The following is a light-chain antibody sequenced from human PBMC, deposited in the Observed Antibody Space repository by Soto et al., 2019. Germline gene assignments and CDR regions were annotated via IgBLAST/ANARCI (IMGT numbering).Light chain of an antibody. J-gene: IGKJ1*01. CDR3: QQYVSSPWT. Sequence: EIVLTQSPGTLSLSPGERATLSSRASQSVSSSYLAWYQQKPDQAPRLLIYGASSRATGIPDRFSGSASATDFTLTISRLEPEDFAVYYCQQYVSSPWTFGQGTEVEIE. V-gene: IGKV3-20*01. CDR2: GAS. CDR1: QSVSSSY.